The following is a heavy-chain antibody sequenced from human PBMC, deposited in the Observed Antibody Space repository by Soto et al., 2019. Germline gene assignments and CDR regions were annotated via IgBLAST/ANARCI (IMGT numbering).Heavy chain of an antibody. Sequence: GASVKVSCKASGGTFSSYAISWVRQAPGQGLEWMGGIIPIFGTANYAQKFQGRVTITADESTSTAYMELSSLRAEDTAIYYCAKARGGWLDALDSWGQGTLVTVSS. CDR2: IIPIFGTA. V-gene: IGHV1-69*13. D-gene: IGHD3-16*01. CDR1: GGTFSSYA. J-gene: IGHJ4*02. CDR3: AKARGGWLDALDS.